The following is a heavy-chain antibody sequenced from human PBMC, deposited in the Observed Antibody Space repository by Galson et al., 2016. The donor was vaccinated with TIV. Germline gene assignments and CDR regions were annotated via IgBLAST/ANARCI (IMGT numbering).Heavy chain of an antibody. CDR2: IFPGDSET. CDR1: GYRFTTNW. V-gene: IGHV5-51*03. CDR3: AILGDSSGSHLTDAFDI. J-gene: IGHJ3*02. Sequence: QSGAEVKKPGESLKISCKTSGYRFTTNWIAWVRQVPGKGLEWMGIIFPGDSETRYSPSFQGQVTISVDKSFSTAYLQWSYLKTSDSAMYYCAILGDSSGSHLTDAFDIWGQGTLITVSS. D-gene: IGHD3-22*01.